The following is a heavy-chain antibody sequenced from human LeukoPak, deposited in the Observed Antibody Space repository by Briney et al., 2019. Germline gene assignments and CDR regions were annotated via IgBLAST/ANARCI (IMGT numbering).Heavy chain of an antibody. D-gene: IGHD3-10*01. CDR3: ARESHYYGSGSYFRTGYYYGMDV. V-gene: IGHV3-53*01. CDR2: IYSGGST. CDR1: GFTVSSNY. Sequence: GGSLRLSCAASGFTVSSNYMSWVRQAPGKGLEWVSVIYSGGSTYYADSVKGRFTISRDNSKNTLYLQMNSLRAEDTAVYYCARESHYYGSGSYFRTGYYYGMDVWGQGTTVTVSS. J-gene: IGHJ6*02.